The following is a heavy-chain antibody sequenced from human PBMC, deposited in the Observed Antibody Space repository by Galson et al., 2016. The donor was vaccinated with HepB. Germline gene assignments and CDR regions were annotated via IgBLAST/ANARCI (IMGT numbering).Heavy chain of an antibody. Sequence: SVKVSCKVSGDSLSELSMHWVRQAPGKGLEYMGISVAEDGEPFYAEKFQGRVTMMEDTSTDPAYLELRGLRSEDTAVYYCATDRAEAALEAFDLWGQGTMVTVSS. V-gene: IGHV1-24*01. CDR1: GDSLSELS. D-gene: IGHD6-19*01. CDR3: ATDRAEAALEAFDL. CDR2: SVAEDGEP. J-gene: IGHJ3*01.